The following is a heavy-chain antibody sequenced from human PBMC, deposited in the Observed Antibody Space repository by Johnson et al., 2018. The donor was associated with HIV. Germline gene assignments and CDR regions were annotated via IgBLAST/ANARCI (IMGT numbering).Heavy chain of an antibody. CDR2: IYSGGST. J-gene: IGHJ3*01. D-gene: IGHD1/OR15-1a*01. V-gene: IGHV3-66*03. CDR1: AFTVSSNY. Sequence: VQLVESGGGFIQPGGSLRLSCAASAFTVSSNYMSWVRQAPGKGLEWVSIIYSGGSTYYADSVKGRFTISRDNSKNSLYLQMDSLRVEDTAVYYCARDSAEQVGDAIDLWGRGTMVTVSS. CDR3: ARDSAEQVGDAIDL.